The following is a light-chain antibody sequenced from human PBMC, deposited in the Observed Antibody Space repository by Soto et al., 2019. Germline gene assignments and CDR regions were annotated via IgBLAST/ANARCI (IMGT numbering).Light chain of an antibody. Sequence: DIQLTQSPSFLSASVGDRVTVSCRASQDISTSLAWFQQKAEKVPQLLVYPASTLQDGVPSRFSGSGSGTYFTLTINNLQAEDFATYYCQHLRTYPFSFGQGTKLDIK. CDR1: QDISTS. CDR2: PAS. CDR3: QHLRTYPFS. V-gene: IGKV1-9*01. J-gene: IGKJ2*03.